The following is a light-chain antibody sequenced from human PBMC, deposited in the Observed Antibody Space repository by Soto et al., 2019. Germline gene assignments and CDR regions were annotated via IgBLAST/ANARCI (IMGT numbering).Light chain of an antibody. J-gene: IGLJ2*01. Sequence: QSALTQPASVSGSPGQSITISCTGTTSDVGSYNLVSWYQRHPGKAPKLMIYEGSKRPSGVSNRFSGSKSGNTASLTIYGLQAEDEADYYCCSYAGSSTLAFGGGTKLTVL. CDR3: CSYAGSSTLA. V-gene: IGLV2-23*01. CDR2: EGS. CDR1: TSDVGSYNL.